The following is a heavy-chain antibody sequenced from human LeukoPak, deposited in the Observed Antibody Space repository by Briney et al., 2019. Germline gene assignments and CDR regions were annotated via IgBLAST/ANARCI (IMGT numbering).Heavy chain of an antibody. CDR1: GYSFTSYW. CDR2: IYPGDSHT. CDR3: ARLLGSSSSSWASFDY. J-gene: IGHJ4*02. V-gene: IGHV5-51*01. Sequence: GESLKISCKGSGYSFTSYWIGWVRQIPGKGLEWMGIIYPGDSHTRYSPSFQGEVTFSVDKSFNTAYLQWSSLKASDTAMYYCARLLGSSSSSWASFDYWGQGTLVIVSS. D-gene: IGHD6-13*01.